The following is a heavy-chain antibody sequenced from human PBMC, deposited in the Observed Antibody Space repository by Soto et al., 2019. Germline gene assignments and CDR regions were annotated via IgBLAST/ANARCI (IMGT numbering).Heavy chain of an antibody. Sequence: QVQLVQSGAEVKKPGSSVKVSCKASGGTFIPYTINWVRQAPGQGLEWTGRIIPFHGVTNYAQKFQARVTITADKSTSTAYMELSGLRFEDTAMYYCTRDWEITVSTWSFGGFWGRGTLVTVSS. CDR3: TRDWEITVSTWSFGGF. V-gene: IGHV1-69*08. J-gene: IGHJ4*02. CDR1: GGTFIPYT. CDR2: IIPFHGVT. D-gene: IGHD3-10*01.